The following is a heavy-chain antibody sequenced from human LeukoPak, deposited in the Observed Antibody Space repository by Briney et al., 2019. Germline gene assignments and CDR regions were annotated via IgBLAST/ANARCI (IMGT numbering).Heavy chain of an antibody. D-gene: IGHD3-10*01. J-gene: IGHJ5*02. V-gene: IGHV4-61*02. CDR2: VSPSGST. CDR1: GYSISSGYY. Sequence: SETLSLTCAVSGYSISSGYYWSWIRQSAGKGLEWIGRVSPSGSTTYNPSLKSRVTISMDTSKNQVSLKLTSVTAADTAMYYCARDNVSRGLENWFDPWGQGTLVTVSS. CDR3: ARDNVSRGLENWFDP.